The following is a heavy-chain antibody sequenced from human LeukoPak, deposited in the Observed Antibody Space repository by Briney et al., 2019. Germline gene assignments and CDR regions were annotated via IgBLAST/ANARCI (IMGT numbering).Heavy chain of an antibody. J-gene: IGHJ1*01. D-gene: IGHD2-21*02. Sequence: PGGSLRLSCAASGFTFSNYAMTWVRQPPRKGLEGGSEISGSGERTYYGDSVKGRFTISRDNSQNTLYLQMDSATAADTDICSRARDPWGCDNWDQGILVTVSS. CDR1: GFTFSNYA. CDR2: ISGSGERT. CDR3: ARDPWGCDN. V-gene: IGHV3-23*01.